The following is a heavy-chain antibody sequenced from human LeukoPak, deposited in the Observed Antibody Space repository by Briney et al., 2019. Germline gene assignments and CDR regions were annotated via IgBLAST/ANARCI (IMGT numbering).Heavy chain of an antibody. CDR1: GFTFSSYA. CDR3: AKEPYQFIAAAGIGYNWFDP. D-gene: IGHD6-13*01. V-gene: IGHV3-23*01. J-gene: IGHJ5*02. Sequence: GSLRLSCAASGFTFSSYAMSWVRQAPGKGLEWVSASSGSGGSTYYADSVKGRFTISRDNSKNTLYLQMNSLRAEDTAVYYCAKEPYQFIAAAGIGYNWFDPWGQGTLVTVSS. CDR2: SSGSGGST.